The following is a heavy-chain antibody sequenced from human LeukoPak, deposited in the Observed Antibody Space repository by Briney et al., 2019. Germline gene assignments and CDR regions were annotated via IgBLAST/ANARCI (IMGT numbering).Heavy chain of an antibody. Sequence: PGGSLRLSCAASGFTFSDYYMIWIRQAPGKGLEWLSYIGSSSTYTNYADSVKGRFTISRDNAKNSLYLQMNSLRAEDTAVYYCASSRGSGSYVNDWGQGTLVTVSS. CDR3: ASSRGSGSYVND. CDR1: GFTFSDYY. J-gene: IGHJ4*02. V-gene: IGHV3-11*03. D-gene: IGHD3-10*01. CDR2: IGSSSTYT.